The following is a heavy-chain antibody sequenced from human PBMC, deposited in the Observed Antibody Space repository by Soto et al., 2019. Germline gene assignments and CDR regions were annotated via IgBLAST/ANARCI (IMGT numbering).Heavy chain of an antibody. CDR1: GYSFTDYG. D-gene: IGHD3-3*01. CDR3: ARAATTFGVVTKIDF. Sequence: QVNLVQSGPEVKKPGASVRVSCRASGYSFTDYGVSWVRQAPGQGLEWMGWISAYSGNTHYAQKFQDRVTMTTDASTTTAYMELRSLTSEDTAVYYCARAATTFGVVTKIDFWGQGALVTVSS. V-gene: IGHV1-18*04. CDR2: ISAYSGNT. J-gene: IGHJ4*02.